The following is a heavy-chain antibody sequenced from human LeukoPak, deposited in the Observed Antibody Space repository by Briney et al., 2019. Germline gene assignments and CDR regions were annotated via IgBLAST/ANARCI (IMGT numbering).Heavy chain of an antibody. D-gene: IGHD3-3*01. CDR2: IYYSGST. Sequence: SENLSLTCTVSSGSINNYYWSWIRQPPGKGLEWIGDIYYSGSTNYNPSLNSRVTISVDTSKNQFSLKLSSVTAADTAVYYCARRSHITIFGVVKGYSFDYWGQGTLVAVSS. V-gene: IGHV4-59*01. CDR3: ARRSHITIFGVVKGYSFDY. CDR1: SGSINNYY. J-gene: IGHJ4*02.